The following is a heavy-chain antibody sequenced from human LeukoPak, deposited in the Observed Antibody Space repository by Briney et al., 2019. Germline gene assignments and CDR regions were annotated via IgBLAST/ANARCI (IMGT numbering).Heavy chain of an antibody. CDR3: ARAHTSGWY. J-gene: IGHJ4*02. CDR1: GYKFTDYY. V-gene: IGHV1-2*02. D-gene: IGHD6-19*01. CDR2: INPNYFGT. Sequence: ASVKVSCKTSGYKFTDYYIHWVRQAPGQGLEWMGWINPNYFGTNYAQKFQGRVTMTRDTSVTTAYMELSSLRSDDTAVYYCARAHTSGWYWGQGTLATVSS.